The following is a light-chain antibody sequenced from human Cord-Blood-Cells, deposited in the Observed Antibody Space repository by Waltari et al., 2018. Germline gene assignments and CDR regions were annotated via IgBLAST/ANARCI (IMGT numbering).Light chain of an antibody. CDR3: QQSYSTPLT. CDR2: AAS. Sequence: DIQMIQSPSSLSASVVDRVTIPCRSSQSISSYLNWYQQKPGKAPKLLIYAASSLQSGVPARFSGSGSGTDFTLTISSLQPEDFATYYCQQSYSTPLTFGGGTKVEIK. J-gene: IGKJ4*01. CDR1: QSISSY. V-gene: IGKV1-39*01.